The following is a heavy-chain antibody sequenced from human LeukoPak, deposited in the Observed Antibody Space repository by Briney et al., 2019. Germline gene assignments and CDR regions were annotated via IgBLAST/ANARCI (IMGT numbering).Heavy chain of an antibody. J-gene: IGHJ4*02. D-gene: IGHD3-22*01. CDR3: ARRGSSGLFDY. CDR2: IYTSGST. CDR1: GGSISSYY. Sequence: SETLSLTCTVSGGSISSYYWSWLRQPPGKGLEWIGYIYTSGSTNYNPSLKSRVTISVDTPKNQFSLKVSSVTAADTAVYYCARRGSSGLFDYWGQGTLVTVSS. V-gene: IGHV4-4*09.